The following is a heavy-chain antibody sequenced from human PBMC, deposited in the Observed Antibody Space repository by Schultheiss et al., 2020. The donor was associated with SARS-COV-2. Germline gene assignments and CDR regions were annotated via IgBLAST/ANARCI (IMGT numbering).Heavy chain of an antibody. CDR3: TTLTGTTGRRYYFDY. D-gene: IGHD1-20*01. CDR2: ISYDGSNK. Sequence: GGSLRLSCAASGFTFSSYAMSWVRQAPGKGLEWVAVISYDGSNKYYADSVKGRFTISRDNSKNTLYLQMNSLKTEDTAVYYCTTLTGTTGRRYYFDYWGQGTLVTVSS. J-gene: IGHJ4*02. CDR1: GFTFSSYA. V-gene: IGHV3-30*03.